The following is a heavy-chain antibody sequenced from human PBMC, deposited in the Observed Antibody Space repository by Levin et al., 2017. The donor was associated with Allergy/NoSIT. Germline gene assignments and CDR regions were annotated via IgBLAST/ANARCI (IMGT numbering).Heavy chain of an antibody. D-gene: IGHD3-22*01. CDR1: GFTFSSYS. CDR2: ISSSSSTI. CDR3: AREQSPYYYDSSGYNNWFDP. V-gene: IGHV3-48*02. J-gene: IGHJ5*02. Sequence: GGSLRLSCAASGFTFSSYSMNWVRQAPGKGLEWVSYISSSSSTIYYADSVKGRFTISRDNAKNSLYLQMNSLRDEDTAVYYCAREQSPYYYDSSGYNNWFDPWGQGTLVTVSS.